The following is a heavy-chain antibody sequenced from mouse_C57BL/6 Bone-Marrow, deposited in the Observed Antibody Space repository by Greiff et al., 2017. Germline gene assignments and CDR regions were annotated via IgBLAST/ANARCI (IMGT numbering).Heavy chain of an antibody. CDR2: IRYGGST. Sequence: VQLKESGPGLAKPSQTLSLTCSVTGYSITSDYWNWIRKFPGNKLEYIGYIRYGGSTYYTTSLKSRISITRDTSKNQYSLQLNSVTTEDTATYYCARSPNGDEYFDVWGTGTTVTVSS. V-gene: IGHV3-8*01. CDR1: GYSITSDY. D-gene: IGHD4-1*01. J-gene: IGHJ1*03. CDR3: ARSPNGDEYFDV.